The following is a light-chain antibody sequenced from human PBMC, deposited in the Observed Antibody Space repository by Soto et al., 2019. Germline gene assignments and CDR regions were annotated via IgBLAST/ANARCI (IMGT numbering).Light chain of an antibody. V-gene: IGKV1-5*03. CDR1: QRGGAW. CDR3: QRYVDFAWT. CDR2: QAS. J-gene: IGKJ1*01. Sequence: DIQMTQSPSTLSASVGDRVTITCRASQRGGAWVAWYQQKPGRAPKLLIDQASTLESGVPSRFTGSGYGTEFTLTITRLQPDDFATYCCQRYVDFAWTFGQGTKGEIK.